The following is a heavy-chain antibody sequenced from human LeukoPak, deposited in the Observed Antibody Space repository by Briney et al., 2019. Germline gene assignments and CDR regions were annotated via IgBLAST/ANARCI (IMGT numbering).Heavy chain of an antibody. CDR1: GDSFNDYR. D-gene: IGHD3-22*01. J-gene: IGHJ4*02. V-gene: IGHV4-4*07. CDR3: ARDGLYSNGYSYFDY. CDR2: VYARGYT. Sequence: PSETLSLTCTVSGDSFNDYRWSWIRQPAGKRLEWIGRVYARGYTNYNPSLRSRVTMSLDTSKKQLSLRLSSVSAADTAVYYCARDGLYSNGYSYFDYWGQGTLVTVSP.